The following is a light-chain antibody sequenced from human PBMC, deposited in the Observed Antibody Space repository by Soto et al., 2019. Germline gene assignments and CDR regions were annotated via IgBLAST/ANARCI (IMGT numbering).Light chain of an antibody. V-gene: IGLV1-40*01. CDR1: SSNIGAGYD. CDR2: GGS. J-gene: IGLJ1*01. Sequence: QSLLTHPPSVSGAPGQRVTISCTGSSSNIGAGYDVHWYQHQPGTAPKLLIYGGSSRPSGVPDRFSGSKSGTSASLAITGLQAEDEADYYCQSYDRSLSGTVFGTGTKVTVL. CDR3: QSYDRSLSGTV.